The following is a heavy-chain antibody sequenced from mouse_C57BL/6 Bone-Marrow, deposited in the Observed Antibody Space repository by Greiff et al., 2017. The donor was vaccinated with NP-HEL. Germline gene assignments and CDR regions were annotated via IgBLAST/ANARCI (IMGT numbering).Heavy chain of an antibody. V-gene: IGHV1-26*01. CDR1: GYTFTDYY. J-gene: IGHJ4*01. Sequence: EVQLQQSGPELVKPGASVKISCKASGYTFTDYYMNWVKQSHGKSLEWIGDINPNNGGTSYNQKFKGKATLTVDKSSSTDYMELRSLTSEDSAVYYCERWGSMDYWGQGTSVTVSS. CDR3: ERWGSMDY. CDR2: INPNNGGT.